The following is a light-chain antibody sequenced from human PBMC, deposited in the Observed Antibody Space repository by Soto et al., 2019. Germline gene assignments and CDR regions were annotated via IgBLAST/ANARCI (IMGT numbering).Light chain of an antibody. J-gene: IGKJ5*01. CDR3: QHSYSTPIT. Sequence: DIQMTQSPCSLSASVGDRVTITCRASQSISGYLNWYQQKPGKAHNLLIYAASSLQSGVPSRFSGSGSGTDYTLTISRLQPEDFATYYCQHSYSTPITFGQGTRLESK. CDR1: QSISGY. CDR2: AAS. V-gene: IGKV1-39*01.